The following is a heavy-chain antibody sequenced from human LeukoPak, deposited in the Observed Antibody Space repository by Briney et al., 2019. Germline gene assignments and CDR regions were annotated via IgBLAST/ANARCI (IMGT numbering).Heavy chain of an antibody. CDR2: IGIDSGNT. J-gene: IGHJ4*02. D-gene: IGHD1-1*01. CDR1: GFPFVEYS. CDR3: ARDHNYAFDN. Sequence: GGSLRLSCTASGFPFVEYSMNWVRQAPGKGLEWISYIGIDSGNTKYADSVRGRFTISADKAKNSLYLQMNSLRVEDTAVYYCARDHNYAFDNWGQGTLVSVAS. V-gene: IGHV3-48*01.